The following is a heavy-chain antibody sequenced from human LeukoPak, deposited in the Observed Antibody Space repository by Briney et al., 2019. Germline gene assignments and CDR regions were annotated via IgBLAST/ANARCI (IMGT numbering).Heavy chain of an antibody. CDR2: ISGRGGST. Sequence: GGSLTLSCAASGLTFSSYAMRWVRQAPGKGREWVSAISGRGGSTYYTDSVKGRPTISRDTSKNTLYLQIGRLRAEATVLYYCAQNTSAYTAMACFDSWGQGTLVTASS. J-gene: IGHJ4*02. CDR3: AQNTSAYTAMACFDS. CDR1: GLTFSSYA. V-gene: IGHV3-23*01. D-gene: IGHD5-18*01.